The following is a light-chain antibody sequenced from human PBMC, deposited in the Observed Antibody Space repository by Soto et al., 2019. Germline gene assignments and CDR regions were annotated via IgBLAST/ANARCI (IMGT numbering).Light chain of an antibody. CDR1: QGVRSD. CDR2: GAS. CDR3: QHYNSYSEA. Sequence: EIAMTQSPAPLSVSPGDRATLSCRASQGVRSDLAWYQQKAGQSPRLLIYGASTRAAETPARFSGSGSETEFTLTISSLQPDDFATYYCQHYNSYSEAFGQGTKVDIK. J-gene: IGKJ1*01. V-gene: IGKV3-15*01.